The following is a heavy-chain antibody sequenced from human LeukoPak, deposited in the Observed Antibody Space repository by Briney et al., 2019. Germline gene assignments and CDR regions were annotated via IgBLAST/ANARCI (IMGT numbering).Heavy chain of an antibody. J-gene: IGHJ6*04. D-gene: IGHD3-10*02. V-gene: IGHV3-74*01. CDR3: AELGITMIGGV. CDR1: GFTFSTYW. CDR2: IHPDGSST. Sequence: GGSLRLSCAVSGFTFSTYWIHWIRQAPGEGLVWVSRIHPDGSSTNYADSVRGRFSISRDNAKNSLYLQMNSLRAEDTAVYYCAELGITMIGGVWGKGTTVTISS.